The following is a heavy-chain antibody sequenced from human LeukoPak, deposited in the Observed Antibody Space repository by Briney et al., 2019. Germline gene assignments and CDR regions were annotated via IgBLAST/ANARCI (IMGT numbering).Heavy chain of an antibody. CDR3: ARGRITFGGVIVGWDYYYYGMDI. D-gene: IGHD3-16*02. J-gene: IGHJ6*02. CDR2: INPNSGGT. V-gene: IGHV1-2*04. Sequence: ASVKVSCKASGYTFTGYYMHWVRQAPGQGLEWMGWINPNSGGTNYAQKFQGWVTMTRDTSISTAYMELSRLRSDDTAVYYCARGRITFGGVIVGWDYYYYGMDIWGQGTTVTVSS. CDR1: GYTFTGYY.